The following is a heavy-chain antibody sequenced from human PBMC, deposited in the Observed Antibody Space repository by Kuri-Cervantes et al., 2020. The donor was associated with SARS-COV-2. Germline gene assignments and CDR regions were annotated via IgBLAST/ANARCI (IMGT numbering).Heavy chain of an antibody. Sequence: SVKVSCKASGGTFSSYAISWVRQAPGRGLEWMGGIIPIFGTANYAQKFQGRVTITADESASTAYMELSSLRSEDTAVYYCARDYIVVVPAATNEFDPWGQGTLVTVSS. CDR3: ARDYIVVVPAATNEFDP. J-gene: IGHJ5*02. CDR2: IIPIFGTA. D-gene: IGHD2-2*01. V-gene: IGHV1-69*13. CDR1: GGTFSSYA.